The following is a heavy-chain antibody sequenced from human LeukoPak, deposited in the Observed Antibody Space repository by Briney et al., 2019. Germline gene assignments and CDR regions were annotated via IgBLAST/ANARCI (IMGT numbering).Heavy chain of an antibody. D-gene: IGHD3-10*01. CDR2: ISGSGGST. J-gene: IGHJ4*02. Sequence: GVLRLSCAASGFTFSSYGMSWVRQAPGKGLEWVSAISGSGGSTYYADSVKGRFTISRDNSKNTLYLQMNSLRAEDTAVYYCAKRGSGSYQFDYWGQGTLVTVSS. CDR3: AKRGSGSYQFDY. V-gene: IGHV3-23*01. CDR1: GFTFSSYG.